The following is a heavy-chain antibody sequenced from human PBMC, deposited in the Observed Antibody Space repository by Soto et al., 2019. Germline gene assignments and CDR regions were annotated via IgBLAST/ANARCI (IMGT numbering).Heavy chain of an antibody. D-gene: IGHD3-22*01. Sequence: PSETLSLTCTVSGGSISSYYWSWIRQPAGKGLEWIGRIYTSGGTNYNPSLKSRVTMSVDTSKNQFSLKLSSVTAADTAVYYCAREDYYDSSGSLAYWGQGTLVTVSS. J-gene: IGHJ4*02. V-gene: IGHV4-4*07. CDR3: AREDYYDSSGSLAY. CDR2: IYTSGGT. CDR1: GGSISSYY.